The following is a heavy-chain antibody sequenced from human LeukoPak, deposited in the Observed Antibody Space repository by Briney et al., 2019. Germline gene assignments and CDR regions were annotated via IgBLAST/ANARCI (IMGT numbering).Heavy chain of an antibody. V-gene: IGHV4-39*01. CDR3: ASTIRSYCSGGSCYSEDY. CDR2: IYYSGST. J-gene: IGHJ4*02. D-gene: IGHD2-15*01. CDR1: GGSISSSSYY. Sequence: ETLSLTCTVSGGSISSSSYYWGWIRQPPGKGLEWIGSIYYSGSTYYNPSLKSRVTISVDTSKNQFSLKLSSVTAADTAVYYCASTIRSYCSGGSCYSEDYWGQGTLVTVSS.